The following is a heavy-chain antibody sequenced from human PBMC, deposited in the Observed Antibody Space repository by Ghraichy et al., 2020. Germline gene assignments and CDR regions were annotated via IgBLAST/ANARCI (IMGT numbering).Heavy chain of an antibody. D-gene: IGHD3-10*01. J-gene: IGHJ4*02. CDR2: IYYSEST. CDR1: VAPSVVIT. V-gene: IGHV4-59*01. Sequence: SETCPSPALSLVAPSVVITGTGSGSPQGKGLEWIGYIYYSESTNYNPSLKSRVTMSIDTSKNQFSLRMSSVTAADTAVYYCARGKRHGSGSRYSPLPAHYLDFWGQGSLVTVSS. CDR3: ARGKRHGSGSRYSPLPAHYLDF.